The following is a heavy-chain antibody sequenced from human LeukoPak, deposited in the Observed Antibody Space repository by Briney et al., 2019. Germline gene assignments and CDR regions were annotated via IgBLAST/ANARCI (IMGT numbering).Heavy chain of an antibody. J-gene: IGHJ4*02. V-gene: IGHV3-48*01. D-gene: IGHD2-21*01. Sequence: GGSLRLSCAASGFTFSTYSMNWVRLAPGKGLEWVSSISSTTNTISYADSVKGRFTISRDDAKNSLYLQMNSLRVEDTALYYCARDPANCGGDCHYFDYWGQGTLVTVSS. CDR2: ISSTTNTI. CDR1: GFTFSTYS. CDR3: ARDPANCGGDCHYFDY.